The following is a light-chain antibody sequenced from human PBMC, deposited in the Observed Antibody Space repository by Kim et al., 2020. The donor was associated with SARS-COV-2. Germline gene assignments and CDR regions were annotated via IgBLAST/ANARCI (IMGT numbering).Light chain of an antibody. CDR1: SSNRGEQG. CDR2: RNN. V-gene: IGLV10-54*01. J-gene: IGLJ3*02. CDR3: SAWDTSLNAWV. Sequence: GTVTCTGNSSNRGEQGAVWRQQRRGNAPKFLSYRNNNRPSGISESVSAARSGNTASLTITGLQPEDEADYYCSAWDTSLNAWVFGGGTKVTVL.